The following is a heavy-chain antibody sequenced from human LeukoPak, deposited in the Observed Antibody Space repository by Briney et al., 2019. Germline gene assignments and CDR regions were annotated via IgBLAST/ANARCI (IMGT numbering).Heavy chain of an antibody. D-gene: IGHD2-2*01. CDR3: AKDDVVPAAAGYYYYGMDV. V-gene: IGHV3-23*01. CDR2: SSGSGCST. CDR1: GFTFSSYA. J-gene: IGHJ6*02. Sequence: GGSLRLSCAASGFTFSSYAMSWVRQAPGKVLECVSASSGSGCSTYYADSVKGRFTLSRDNSKNTLYLQMNSLRAEDTAVYYCAKDDVVPAAAGYYYYGMDVWGQGTTVTVSS.